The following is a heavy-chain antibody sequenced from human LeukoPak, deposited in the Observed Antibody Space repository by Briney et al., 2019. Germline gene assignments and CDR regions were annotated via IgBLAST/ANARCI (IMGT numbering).Heavy chain of an antibody. CDR2: IIPIFGTA. CDR1: GGTFSSYA. CDR3: ARGVDCSSTSCANYYYYYMDV. D-gene: IGHD2-2*01. J-gene: IGHJ6*03. Sequence: SVKVSCKASGGTFSSYAISWVRQAPGQGLEWMGGIIPIFGTANYAQKFQGRVTITTDESTSTAYMELSSLRSEDTAVYYCARGVDCSSTSCANYYYYYMDVWGKGTTVTVSS. V-gene: IGHV1-69*05.